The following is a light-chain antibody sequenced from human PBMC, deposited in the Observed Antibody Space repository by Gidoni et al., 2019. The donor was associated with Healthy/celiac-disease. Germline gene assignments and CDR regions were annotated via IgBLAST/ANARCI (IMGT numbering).Light chain of an antibody. CDR1: QSVSSY. J-gene: IGKJ3*01. V-gene: IGKV3-11*01. CDR3: QQRSNWPPFFT. Sequence: EIWLTQSPATLSLSPGVRATLSCRASQSVSSYLAWYQQKPGQAPRLLIYDASNRATGIPARFSGIGSGTDFTLTISSLEPEDFAVYYCQQRSNWPPFFTFGPGTKVDIK. CDR2: DAS.